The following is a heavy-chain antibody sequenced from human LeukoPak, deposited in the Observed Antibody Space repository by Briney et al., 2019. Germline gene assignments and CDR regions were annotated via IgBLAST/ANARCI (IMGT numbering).Heavy chain of an antibody. J-gene: IGHJ3*02. CDR2: VNPNSGGT. V-gene: IGHV1-2*02. CDR1: GSTFTGYY. Sequence: ASVKVSCKASGSTFTGYYMHWVRQAPGHGLEWMGWVNPNSGGTNYAQKFQGRVTMTRDTSISTAYMELSGLRSDDTAVYYCARDRLIYYDTSGYPDAFDIWGHGTMVTVSS. CDR3: ARDRLIYYDTSGYPDAFDI. D-gene: IGHD3-22*01.